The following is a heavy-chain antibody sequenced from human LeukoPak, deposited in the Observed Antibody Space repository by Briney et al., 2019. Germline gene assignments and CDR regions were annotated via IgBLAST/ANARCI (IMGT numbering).Heavy chain of an antibody. J-gene: IGHJ4*02. CDR2: ISYDGSNK. CDR3: ARIEGTFKYDSSGYYYGDY. CDR1: GFTFSSYA. D-gene: IGHD3-22*01. Sequence: PGGSLRLSCAASGFTFSSYAMHWVRQAPGKGLEWVAVISYDGSNKYYADSVKGRFTISRDNSKNTLYLQMNSLRAEDTAVYYCARIEGTFKYDSSGYYYGDYWGQGTLVTVSS. V-gene: IGHV3-30-3*01.